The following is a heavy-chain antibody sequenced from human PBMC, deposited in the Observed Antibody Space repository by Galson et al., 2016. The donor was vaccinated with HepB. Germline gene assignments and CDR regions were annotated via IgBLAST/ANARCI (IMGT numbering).Heavy chain of an antibody. D-gene: IGHD3-22*01. J-gene: IGHJ4*02. CDR3: ASMYFDNRGYFDY. V-gene: IGHV1-69*13. CDR1: GGTFSTYA. CDR2: IIPVFGTP. Sequence: SVKVSCKASGGTFSTYAINWVRQAPGQGLEWLGGIIPVFGTPNYSQKFHGRVTITADESTSTAYMELSSLRSEATAVYYCASMYFDNRGYFDYWGQGTLVTVSP.